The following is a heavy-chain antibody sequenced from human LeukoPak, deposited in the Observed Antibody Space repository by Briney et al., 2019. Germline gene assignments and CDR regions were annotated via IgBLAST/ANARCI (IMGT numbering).Heavy chain of an antibody. V-gene: IGHV4-59*01. CDR1: GGSISSYY. Sequence: SETLSLTCTVSGGSISSYYWSWIRQPPGKGLEWIGYIYYSGSTNYNPSLKSRVTISVDTSKNQFSLKLSSVTAADTAVYYCARDTDQYCGRDCYVDYWGQGTLVTVSS. D-gene: IGHD2-21*02. CDR3: ARDTDQYCGRDCYVDY. CDR2: IYYSGST. J-gene: IGHJ4*02.